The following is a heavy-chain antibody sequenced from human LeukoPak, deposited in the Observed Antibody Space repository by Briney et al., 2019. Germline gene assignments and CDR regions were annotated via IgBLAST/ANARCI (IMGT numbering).Heavy chain of an antibody. CDR3: ARALVVPAAPLDY. CDR2: IRYDGSNK. J-gene: IGHJ4*02. Sequence: PGGSLRLSCAASGFTFSSYGMHWVRQAPGKGLEWVAFIRYDGSNKYYADSVKGRFTISRDNSKNTLYLQMNSLRAEDTAVYYCARALVVPAAPLDYWGQGTLVTVSS. CDR1: GFTFSSYG. V-gene: IGHV3-30*02. D-gene: IGHD2-2*01.